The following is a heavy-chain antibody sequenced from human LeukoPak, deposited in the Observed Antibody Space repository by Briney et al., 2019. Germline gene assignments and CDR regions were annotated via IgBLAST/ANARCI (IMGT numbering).Heavy chain of an antibody. CDR1: GYTFTSYD. V-gene: IGHV1-8*01. D-gene: IGHD3-10*01. J-gene: IGHJ4*02. Sequence: ASVKVSCKASGYTFTSYDINWVRQATGQGLEWMGWMNPNSGNTGYAQKFQGRVTMTRNTSISTAYMELSSLRSEDTAVYYCANGAWFGELSGYWGQGTLVTVSS. CDR3: ANGAWFGELSGY. CDR2: MNPNSGNT.